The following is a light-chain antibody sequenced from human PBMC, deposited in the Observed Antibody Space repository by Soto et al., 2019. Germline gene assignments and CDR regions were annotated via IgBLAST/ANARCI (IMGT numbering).Light chain of an antibody. V-gene: IGKV3-20*01. Sequence: EIVLTQSPGTLSLSPGERATLSCRASQSVSSSYLAWYQQKPGQAPRLLIYGASSRATGIPDRFSGSGSGTDVTLTISRLEPEDSGVYYWQQYGSSRFTFGPGTKVDIK. CDR2: GAS. CDR3: QQYGSSRFT. J-gene: IGKJ3*01. CDR1: QSVSSSY.